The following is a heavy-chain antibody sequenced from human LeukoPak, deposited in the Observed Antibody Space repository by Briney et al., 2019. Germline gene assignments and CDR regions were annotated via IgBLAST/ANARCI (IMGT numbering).Heavy chain of an antibody. D-gene: IGHD2-15*01. CDR3: ARASLSIGGYSSFDY. CDR1: GGSIRRHY. CDR2: IYKSGSNSENT. V-gene: IGHV4-4*07. J-gene: IGHJ4*02. Sequence: SETLSLTCTVSGGSIRRHYWSWIRQSAGKGLEWMGRIYKSGSNSENTNYNPSLESRVTVAADPSNHQFSLTLSSVTAADPAVYYCARASLSIGGYSSFDYWGQGILVTVSS.